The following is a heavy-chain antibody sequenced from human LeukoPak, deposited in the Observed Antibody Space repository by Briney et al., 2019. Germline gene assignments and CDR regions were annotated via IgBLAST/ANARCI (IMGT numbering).Heavy chain of an antibody. V-gene: IGHV1-2*02. CDR3: ARPWPSWYNWFDP. CDR2: INPNSGGT. J-gene: IGHJ5*02. Sequence: ASVKVSCKASGYAFTGYYMHWVRQAPGQGLEWMGWINPNSGGTNYAQTFQGRVTMTRDTSISTAYMELSRLRSDDTAVYYCARPWPSWYNWFDPWGQGTLVTVSS. CDR1: GYAFTGYY.